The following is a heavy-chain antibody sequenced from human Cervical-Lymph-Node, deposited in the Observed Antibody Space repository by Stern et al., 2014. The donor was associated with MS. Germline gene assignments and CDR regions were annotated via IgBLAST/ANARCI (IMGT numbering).Heavy chain of an antibody. V-gene: IGHV3-30-3*01. J-gene: IGHJ4*02. D-gene: IGHD6-25*01. CDR3: ARPAAARYFDY. CDR2: ISYDGSIQ. CDR1: GFTFGRHS. Sequence: VQLVESGGGVVQPGRSLRLSCAASGFTFGRHSLHWVRQAPGKGLEWVAGISYDGSIQHYGDFVKGRCTISRDNSNNTLYLQMNSLRVEATAMYYCARPAAARYFDYWGQGSQVTVSS.